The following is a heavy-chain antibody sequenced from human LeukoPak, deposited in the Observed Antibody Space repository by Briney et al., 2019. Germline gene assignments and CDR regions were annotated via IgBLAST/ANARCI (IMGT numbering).Heavy chain of an antibody. D-gene: IGHD3-22*01. CDR3: ARAMRHYYDSSGYYNEDFQH. Sequence: ASVKVSCKASGYTFTGYYMHWVRQAPGQGPEWMGWINPNSGGTNYAQKFQGRVTMTRDTSISTAYMELSRLRSDDTAVYYCARAMRHYYDSSGYYNEDFQHWGQGTLVTVSS. CDR2: INPNSGGT. J-gene: IGHJ1*01. CDR1: GYTFTGYY. V-gene: IGHV1-2*02.